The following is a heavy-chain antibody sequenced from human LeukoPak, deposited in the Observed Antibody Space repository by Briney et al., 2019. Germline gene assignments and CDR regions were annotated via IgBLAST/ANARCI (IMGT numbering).Heavy chain of an antibody. V-gene: IGHV4-39*01. D-gene: IGHD2-2*01. CDR3: ARHRRYCSSANCFSLNWFDP. CDR2: IYYSGGS. J-gene: IGHJ5*02. CDR1: GGSISSNSYY. Sequence: PSGTLSLTCTVSGGSISSNSYYWGWIRQPPGKGLEWIGSIYYSGGSSYTPSLKSRVTISVDTSRNQFSLKLSSVTAADSAVYYCARHRRYCSSANCFSLNWFDPWGQGTLVTVSS.